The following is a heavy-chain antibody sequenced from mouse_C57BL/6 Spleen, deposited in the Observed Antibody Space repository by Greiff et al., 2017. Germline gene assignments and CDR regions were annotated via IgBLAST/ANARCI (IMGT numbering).Heavy chain of an antibody. V-gene: IGHV3-6*01. CDR3: ARDGYGSKFAY. Sequence: EVKLMESGPGLVKPSQSLSLTCSVTGYSITSGYYWNWIRQFPGNKLEWMGYISYDGSNNYNPSLKNRISITRDTSKNQFFLKLNSVTTEDTATYYCARDGYGSKFAYWGQGTLVTVSA. J-gene: IGHJ3*01. CDR2: ISYDGSN. CDR1: GYSITSGYY. D-gene: IGHD1-1*01.